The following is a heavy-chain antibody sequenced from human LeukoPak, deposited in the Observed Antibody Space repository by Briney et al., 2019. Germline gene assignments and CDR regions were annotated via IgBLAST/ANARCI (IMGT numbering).Heavy chain of an antibody. CDR2: ISSSSSYI. CDR1: GFTFSSYS. D-gene: IGHD5-12*01. J-gene: IGHJ4*02. Sequence: GGSLRLSCAASGFTFSSYSMNWVRQAPGKGLEWVSSISSSSSYIYYADSVKGRFTISRDNVKNSLYLQMNSLRAEDTAVYYCARIGTATVDYWGQGTLVTVSS. V-gene: IGHV3-21*01. CDR3: ARIGTATVDY.